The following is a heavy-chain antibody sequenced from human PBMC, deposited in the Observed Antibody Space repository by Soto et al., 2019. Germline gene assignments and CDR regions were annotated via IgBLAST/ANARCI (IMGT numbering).Heavy chain of an antibody. J-gene: IGHJ4*02. Sequence: ASVNVSCPDSGYTFPNYGIMWVRQAPGQGLEWMGWISAYNGNTNYAQKLQGRVTMTTDTSTSTAYMELRSLRSDDTAVYYCARDGPKGTSSPHWGQGTLVTVSS. V-gene: IGHV1-18*01. CDR3: ARDGPKGTSSPH. CDR2: ISAYNGNT. D-gene: IGHD2-2*01. CDR1: GYTFPNYG.